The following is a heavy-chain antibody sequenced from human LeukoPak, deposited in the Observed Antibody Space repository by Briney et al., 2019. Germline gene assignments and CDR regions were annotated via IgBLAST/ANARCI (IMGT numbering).Heavy chain of an antibody. CDR3: ARASYDSSGYYPSWFDP. J-gene: IGHJ5*02. V-gene: IGHV4-59*01. CDR2: IYYSGST. Sequence: PPETLSLTCTVSGGSISSYYWSWIRQPPGKGLEWIGYIYYSGSTNYNPSLKSRVTISVDTSKNQFSLKLSSVTAADTAVYYCARASYDSSGYYPSWFDPWSQGTLVTVSS. D-gene: IGHD3-22*01. CDR1: GGSISSYY.